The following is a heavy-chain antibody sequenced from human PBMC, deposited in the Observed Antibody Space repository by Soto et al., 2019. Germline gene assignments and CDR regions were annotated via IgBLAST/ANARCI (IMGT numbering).Heavy chain of an antibody. V-gene: IGHV1-69*13. J-gene: IGHJ6*02. CDR3: ARGRTYYYDSSGYYALNYYYYSGMDV. CDR2: IIPIFGTA. CDR1: GGTFSSYA. Sequence: GASVKVSCKASGGTFSSYAISWVRQAPGQGLEWMGGIIPIFGTANYAQKFQGRVTITADESTSTAYMELSSLRSEDTAVYYCARGRTYYYDSSGYYALNYYYYSGMDVWGQGTTVTVYS. D-gene: IGHD3-22*01.